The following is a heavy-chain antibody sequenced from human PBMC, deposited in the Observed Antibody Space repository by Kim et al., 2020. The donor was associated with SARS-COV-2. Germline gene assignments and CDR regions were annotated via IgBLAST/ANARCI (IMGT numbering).Heavy chain of an antibody. CDR3: ARGYDILTGYSDY. D-gene: IGHD3-9*01. J-gene: IGHJ4*02. Sequence: NYAQKLQGRVTMTTDTSTSTAYMELRSLRSDDTAVYYCARGYDILTGYSDYWGQGTLVTVSS. V-gene: IGHV1-18*01.